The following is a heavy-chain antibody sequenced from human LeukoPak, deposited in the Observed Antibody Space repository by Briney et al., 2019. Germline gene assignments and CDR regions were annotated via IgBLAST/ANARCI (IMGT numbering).Heavy chain of an antibody. D-gene: IGHD6-13*01. Sequence: SQTLSLTCAISGDSVPSNSAAWNWIRQSPSRGLEWLGRTYYRSKWYNDYAVSVKSRITINPDTSKNQFSLQLNSVTPEDTAVYYCARDSSSWSGRRASFDYWGQGTLVTVPS. V-gene: IGHV6-1*01. CDR1: GDSVPSNSAA. CDR3: ARDSSSWSGRRASFDY. J-gene: IGHJ4*02. CDR2: TYYRSKWYN.